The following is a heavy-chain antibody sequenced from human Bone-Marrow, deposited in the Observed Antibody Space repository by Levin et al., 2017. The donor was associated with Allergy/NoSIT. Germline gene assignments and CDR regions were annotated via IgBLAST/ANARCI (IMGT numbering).Heavy chain of an antibody. J-gene: IGHJ4*02. CDR1: RGTFSSYG. CDR3: PREMLGGNQLLRSLTRAYVY. D-gene: IGHD2-2*01. V-gene: IGHV1-69*01. CDR2: LIPNFGTP. Sequence: KISCKASRGTFSSYGVTWVRQAPGQGLEWMGGLIPNFGTPVYAQKLQGRVTITADESTSTAYMELNSLKSEDTAIYYCPREMLGGNQLLRSLTRAYVYWGQGTLVTVSS.